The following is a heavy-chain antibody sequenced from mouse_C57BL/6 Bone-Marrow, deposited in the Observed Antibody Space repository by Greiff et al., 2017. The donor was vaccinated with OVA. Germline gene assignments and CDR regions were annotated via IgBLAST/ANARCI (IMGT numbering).Heavy chain of an antibody. CDR1: EYEFPSHD. D-gene: IGHD4-1*01. V-gene: IGHV5-2*01. Sequence: EVKLMESGGGLVQPGESLKLSCESNEYEFPSHDMSWVRKTPEKRLELVAAINSDGGSTYYPDTMERRFIISRDNTKKTLYLQMSSLRSEDTALYYCARLLLGLYAMDYWGQGTSVTVSS. CDR2: INSDGGST. J-gene: IGHJ4*01. CDR3: ARLLLGLYAMDY.